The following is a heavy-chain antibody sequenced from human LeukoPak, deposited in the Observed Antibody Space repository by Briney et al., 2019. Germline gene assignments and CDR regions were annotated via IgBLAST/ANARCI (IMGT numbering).Heavy chain of an antibody. D-gene: IGHD2-8*01. Sequence: GGSLKLSCAASGFTLSGSAMHWVRGASGQGLEWVGRFRSKANSYATASTASVKGRFTISRDDSKNTAYLQMNSLNTEDTAVYYCTRLMAGFDPGEQGTLVTVSA. CDR2: FRSKANSYAT. CDR1: GFTLSGSA. V-gene: IGHV3-73*01. CDR3: TRLMAGFDP. J-gene: IGHJ5*02.